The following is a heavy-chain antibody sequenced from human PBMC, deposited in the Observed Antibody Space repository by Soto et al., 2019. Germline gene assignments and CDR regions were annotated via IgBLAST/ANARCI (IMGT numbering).Heavy chain of an antibody. D-gene: IGHD3-22*01. CDR2: IYHGGST. CDR1: GYSINSSDY. J-gene: IGHJ5*02. V-gene: IGHV4-38-2*01. CDR3: ARVGPWVPYYYDSRPYTFEHWFDP. Sequence: PSGSLSLGCAVSGYSINSSDYSGWLRQPPGKGLEWIGSIYHGGSTYYNPSLNSRVTLSIDMTNNHVSLILNSVTAADTAVYYCARVGPWVPYYYDSRPYTFEHWFDPWCQGTLVTVSS.